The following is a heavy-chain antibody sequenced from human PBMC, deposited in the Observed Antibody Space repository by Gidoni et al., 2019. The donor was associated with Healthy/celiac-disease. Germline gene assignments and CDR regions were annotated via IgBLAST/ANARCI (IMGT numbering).Heavy chain of an antibody. J-gene: IGHJ6*02. CDR2: IYPGDSDT. CDR3: ARHAGGGSSSHYYYYYGMDV. CDR1: GYSFTSYW. Sequence: EVQLVQSGAEVKKPGESLKISCKGSGYSFTSYWIGWVRQMPGKGLEWMGIIYPGDSDTRDSPSFQGQVTISADKSISTAYLQWSSLKASDTAMYYCARHAGGGSSSHYYYYYGMDVWGQGTTVTVSS. V-gene: IGHV5-51*01. D-gene: IGHD6-6*01.